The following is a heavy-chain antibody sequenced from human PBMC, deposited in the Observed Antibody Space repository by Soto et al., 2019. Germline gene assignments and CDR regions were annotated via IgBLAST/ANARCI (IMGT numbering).Heavy chain of an antibody. Sequence: GGSLRLSCAASGFTFSSYGMHWVRQAPGKGLEWVAVISYDGSNKYYADSVKGRSTISRDNSKNTLYLQMNSLRAEDTAVYYCANDSSRMVYASYGMDVWGQGTKVTVYS. CDR3: ANDSSRMVYASYGMDV. D-gene: IGHD2-8*01. J-gene: IGHJ6*02. V-gene: IGHV3-30*18. CDR2: ISYDGSNK. CDR1: GFTFSSYG.